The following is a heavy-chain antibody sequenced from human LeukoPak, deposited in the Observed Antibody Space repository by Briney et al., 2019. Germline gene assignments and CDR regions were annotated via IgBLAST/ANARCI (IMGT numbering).Heavy chain of an antibody. CDR1: GGSISSYY. V-gene: IGHV4-4*07. CDR2: IYTSGST. Sequence: SETLSLTRTVSGGSISSYYWSWIRQPAGKGLEWIGRIYTSGSTNYNPSLKSRVTMSVDTSKNQFSLKLSSVTAADTAVYYCARATIFGGYNWFDPWGQGTLVTVSS. D-gene: IGHD3-3*01. J-gene: IGHJ5*02. CDR3: ARATIFGGYNWFDP.